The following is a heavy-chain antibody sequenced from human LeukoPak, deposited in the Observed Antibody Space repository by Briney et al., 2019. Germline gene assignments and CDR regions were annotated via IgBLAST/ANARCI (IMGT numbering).Heavy chain of an antibody. J-gene: IGHJ6*03. D-gene: IGHD3-22*01. CDR1: GGSISSSSYY. V-gene: IGHV4-39*07. CDR2: IYYSGST. Sequence: SETLSLTCTVSGGSISSSSYYWGWIRQPPGKGLEWIGSIYYSGSTYYNPSLKSRVTISVDTSKNQFSLKLSSVTAADTAVYYCASTTMKVAYYMDVWGKGTTVTVSS. CDR3: ASTTMKVAYYMDV.